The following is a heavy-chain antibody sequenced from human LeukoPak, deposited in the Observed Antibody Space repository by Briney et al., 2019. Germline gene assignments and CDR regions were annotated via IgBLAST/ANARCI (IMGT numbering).Heavy chain of an antibody. Sequence: TGGSLRLSCTASGFTFSNAWMNWVRQAPGKGLEWVSSISSSSSYIYYADSVKGRFTISRDNAKNSLYLQMNSLRAEDTAVYYCARAPGCSSTSCYNWFDPWGQGTLVTVSS. CDR1: GFTFSNAW. CDR3: ARAPGCSSTSCYNWFDP. V-gene: IGHV3-21*01. D-gene: IGHD2-2*01. J-gene: IGHJ5*02. CDR2: ISSSSSYI.